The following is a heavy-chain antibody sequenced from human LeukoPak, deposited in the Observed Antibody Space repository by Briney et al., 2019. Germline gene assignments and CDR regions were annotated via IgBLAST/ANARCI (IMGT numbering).Heavy chain of an antibody. Sequence: GGSLRLSCAASGFTFSDYYMSWIRQAPGKGLEWIGRITNTPNNYASQYAASVRGRFTISRDDSKSSLFLQMNSLKTEDTAIYFCARDTATALDYWGQGTLVTVSS. CDR3: ARDTATALDY. CDR2: ITNTPNNYAS. CDR1: GFTFSDYY. J-gene: IGHJ4*02. D-gene: IGHD6-13*01. V-gene: IGHV3-72*01.